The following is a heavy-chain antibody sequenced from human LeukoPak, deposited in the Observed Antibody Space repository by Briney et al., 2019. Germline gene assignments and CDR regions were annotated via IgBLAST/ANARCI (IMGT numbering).Heavy chain of an antibody. V-gene: IGHV4-34*01. CDR3: ASLDDY. CDR2: IGHSGST. Sequence: PSETLSLTCAVYGGSFSGHYWGWIRQPPGKGLEWIGEIGHSGSTNYNPSLKSRVTISVDTSKNQFSLKLSSVTAADTAVYYCASLDDYWGQGTLVTVSS. J-gene: IGHJ4*02. CDR1: GGSFSGHY.